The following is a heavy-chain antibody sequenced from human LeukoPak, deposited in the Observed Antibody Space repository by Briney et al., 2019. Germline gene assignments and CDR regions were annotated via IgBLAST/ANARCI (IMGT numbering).Heavy chain of an antibody. CDR3: ARGVGDGYNFDYYYYMDV. J-gene: IGHJ6*03. V-gene: IGHV4-34*01. CDR1: GGSFSGYY. Sequence: PSETLSLTCAVYGGSFSGYYWSWIRQPPGKGLEWIGEINHIGSTNYNPSLKSRVTISVDTSKNQFSLKLSSVTAADTAVYYCARGVGDGYNFDYYYYMDVWGQGTTVTVSS. CDR2: INHIGST. D-gene: IGHD5-24*01.